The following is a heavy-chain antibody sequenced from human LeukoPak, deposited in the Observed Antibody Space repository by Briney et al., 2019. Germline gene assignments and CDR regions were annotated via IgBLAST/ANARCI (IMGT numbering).Heavy chain of an antibody. J-gene: IGHJ4*02. CDR1: GFTVSSNY. Sequence: GGSLRLSCAASGFTVSSNYMSWVRQAPGKGLEWVSVIYSGGSTYYADSVKGRFTISRDNSKNTLYLQMNSLRAEDTAVYYCARMLAYCGGDCFRPTYYFDYWGPGTLVTVSS. D-gene: IGHD2-21*02. V-gene: IGHV3-53*01. CDR3: ARMLAYCGGDCFRPTYYFDY. CDR2: IYSGGST.